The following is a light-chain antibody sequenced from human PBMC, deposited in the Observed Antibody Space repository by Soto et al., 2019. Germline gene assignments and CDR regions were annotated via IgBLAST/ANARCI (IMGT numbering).Light chain of an antibody. V-gene: IGLV2-14*01. Sequence: QSALTQPASVSGSPGQSITISCTGTSSDVGGYNYVSWYQHHPGKAPKVMIYEVSNQPSGVSNRFSGSKSGNTASLTISGLQAEDEAEYYCCSCTNTNTLVFGGGTQLTVL. J-gene: IGLJ3*02. CDR3: CSCTNTNTLV. CDR2: EVS. CDR1: SSDVGGYNY.